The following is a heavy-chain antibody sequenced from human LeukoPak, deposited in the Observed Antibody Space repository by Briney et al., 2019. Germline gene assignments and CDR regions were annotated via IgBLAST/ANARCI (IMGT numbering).Heavy chain of an antibody. CDR1: GFIFNNYA. J-gene: IGHJ4*02. CDR3: AKDNRRHYTSGPNPDSLH. V-gene: IGHV3-9*01. D-gene: IGHD6-19*01. Sequence: PGGSLRLSCAGSGFIFNNYAMHWVRQPPGKGLGWVSGIRWNSGSIDYADSVKGRFTISRDNAKNSPYPQMNSLRVDDTAFYYSAKDNRRHYTSGPNPDSLHWGQGALVTVSS. CDR2: IRWNSGSI.